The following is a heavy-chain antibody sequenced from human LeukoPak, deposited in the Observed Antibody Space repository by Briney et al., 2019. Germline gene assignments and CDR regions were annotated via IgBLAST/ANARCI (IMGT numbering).Heavy chain of an antibody. CDR1: GFTFSSYA. CDR2: ISGSGGST. J-gene: IGHJ4*02. Sequence: GGSLRLSCAASGFTFSSYAMSWVRQAPGKGLEWVSAISGSGGSTYYADSVKGRFTISRDNSKNTLYLQMNSLRAEDTAVYYCAKVAGGGYTYGPYNFDYWGQGTLVTVSS. V-gene: IGHV3-23*01. D-gene: IGHD5-18*01. CDR3: AKVAGGGYTYGPYNFDY.